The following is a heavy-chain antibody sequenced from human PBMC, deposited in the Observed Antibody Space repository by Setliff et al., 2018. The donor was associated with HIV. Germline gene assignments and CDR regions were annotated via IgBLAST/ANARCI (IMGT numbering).Heavy chain of an antibody. CDR2: IYPDGITA. CDR1: GFSFSTSW. D-gene: IGHD6-19*01. V-gene: IGHV3-74*01. CDR3: AREITGWFSRQGSDY. J-gene: IGHJ4*02. Sequence: GGSLRLSCAASGFSFSTSWVHWVRQAPGRRLVWVARIYPDGITADYADSVKGRFTISRDNTKNMLYLQMNSLRVEDTAVYYCAREITGWFSRQGSDYWGRGTLVTVSS.